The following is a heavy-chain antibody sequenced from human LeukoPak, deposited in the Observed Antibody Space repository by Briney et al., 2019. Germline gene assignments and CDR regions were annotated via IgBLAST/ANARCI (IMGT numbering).Heavy chain of an antibody. D-gene: IGHD5/OR15-5a*01. CDR3: ARRSPLYDGTTYFDY. Sequence: PSETLSLTCTVSGVSISSYYWSWIRQPPGKGLEWIGYIYYSGSTNYNPSLKSRVTISVDTSKNQFSLKLSSVPAADTAVYYCARRSPLYDGTTYFDYWGQGTLVTVSS. CDR1: GVSISSYY. V-gene: IGHV4-59*08. CDR2: IYYSGST. J-gene: IGHJ4*02.